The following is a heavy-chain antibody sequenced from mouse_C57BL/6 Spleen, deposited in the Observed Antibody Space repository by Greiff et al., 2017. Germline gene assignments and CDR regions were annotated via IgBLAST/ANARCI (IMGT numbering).Heavy chain of an antibody. V-gene: IGHV1-52*01. D-gene: IGHD1-1*01. Sequence: QVQLQQPGAELVRPGSSVKLSCKASGYTFTSYWMHWVKQRPIQGLEWIGNIDPSDSETHYNQKFKDKATLTVDKSSSTTYMQLSSLTSEDSAVYFCARPHFYGSSCWYFDGWGTGTTVTVSS. CDR2: IDPSDSET. CDR3: ARPHFYGSSCWYFDG. J-gene: IGHJ1*03. CDR1: GYTFTSYW.